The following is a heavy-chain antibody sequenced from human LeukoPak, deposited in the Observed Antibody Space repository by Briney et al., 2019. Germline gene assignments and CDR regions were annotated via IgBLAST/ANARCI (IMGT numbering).Heavy chain of an antibody. CDR1: GYIFTSYG. D-gene: IGHD1-20*01. Sequence: ASVKVSCKTSGYIFTSYGVSWARQAPGQGLEWMGWINAYNGNTNYAQKLQGRVTMTTDTSTSTAYMELRSLRSDDTAVYFCARVSTGITGTPYYLDYWGQGTLVTVSS. V-gene: IGHV1-18*01. CDR3: ARVSTGITGTPYYLDY. J-gene: IGHJ4*02. CDR2: INAYNGNT.